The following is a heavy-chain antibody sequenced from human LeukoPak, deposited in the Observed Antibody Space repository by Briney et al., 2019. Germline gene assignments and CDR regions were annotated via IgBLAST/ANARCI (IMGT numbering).Heavy chain of an antibody. CDR3: ASTGGYKYAFDI. CDR1: GFSFGSYW. D-gene: IGHD5-24*01. J-gene: IGHJ3*02. Sequence: TGGSLRLSCVASGFSFGSYWMSWVRQAPGKGLEWVANIKQDGSEQYSVDSVKGRFTSSRDNAKNSLYLQMNSLRVDDTAMYYCASTGGYKYAFDIWGQGTMVTVSS. CDR2: IKQDGSEQ. V-gene: IGHV3-7*01.